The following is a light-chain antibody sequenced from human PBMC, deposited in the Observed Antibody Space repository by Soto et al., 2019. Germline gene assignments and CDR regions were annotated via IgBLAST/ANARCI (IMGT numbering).Light chain of an antibody. CDR2: KAS. V-gene: IGKV1-5*03. CDR3: QQYNSYWT. J-gene: IGKJ1*01. Sequence: DIQMTQSPSTLSASVGDRVTITCRASQSISSWLAWYQQKPGKAPKLLIYKASSLESGVPPRFSGSGSGTEFILTISSLQTDDFATYYCQQYNSYWTFGQGTKVEIK. CDR1: QSISSW.